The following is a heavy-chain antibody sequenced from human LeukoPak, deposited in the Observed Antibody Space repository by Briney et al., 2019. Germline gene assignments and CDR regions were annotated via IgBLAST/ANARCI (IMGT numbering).Heavy chain of an antibody. D-gene: IGHD6-19*01. CDR1: GFTFRNYG. J-gene: IGHJ4*02. CDR2: MWYDGSNE. V-gene: IGHV3-33*01. CDR3: ARDQWGSSGWYTYFDY. Sequence: GRSLRLSCAVSGFTFRNYGMHWVRQAPGKGLEWVALMWYDGSNEYYADSVKGRFTISRDNSKNTLYLQMNSLRAEDTAVYYCARDQWGSSGWYTYFDYWGQGTLVTVSS.